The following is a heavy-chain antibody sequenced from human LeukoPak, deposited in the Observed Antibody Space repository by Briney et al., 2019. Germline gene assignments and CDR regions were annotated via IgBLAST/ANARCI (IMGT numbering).Heavy chain of an antibody. D-gene: IGHD3-10*01. CDR3: VRDYDTIEGSGSYPSDY. J-gene: IGHJ4*02. CDR2: IKPSADTT. V-gene: IGHV1-46*01. Sequence: ASVKVSCKASGYTFTNYYMHWVRQAPGQGLEWMGIIKPSADTTAYAQKFQGRVTMTRDTSTSTVYMELSSLRSEDTAVYYCVRDYDTIEGSGSYPSDYWGQGTLVTVSS. CDR1: GYTFTNYY.